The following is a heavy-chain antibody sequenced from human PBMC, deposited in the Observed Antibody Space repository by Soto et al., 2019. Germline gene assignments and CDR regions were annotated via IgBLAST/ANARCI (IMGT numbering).Heavy chain of an antibody. J-gene: IGHJ5*02. CDR2: VYYNGKT. CDR1: GGSVSSDTYY. V-gene: IGHV4-61*01. CDR3: ATQTFGSHAFFAT. D-gene: IGHD3-10*01. Sequence: SETLSLTCTVSGGSVSSDTYYWNWIRQPPGKGLEWIGFVYYNGKTNYNPSLKSRVTISENTSKNQFSLKLSSVTAADTAVYYCATQTFGSHAFFATWGQGALVTVSS.